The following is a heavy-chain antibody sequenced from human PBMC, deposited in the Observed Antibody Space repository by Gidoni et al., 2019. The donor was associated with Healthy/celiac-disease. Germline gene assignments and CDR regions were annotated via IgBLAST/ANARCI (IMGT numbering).Heavy chain of an antibody. J-gene: IGHJ6*02. V-gene: IGHV3-23*01. CDR3: AKAWQFSSTRPYGMDV. CDR1: VFPFRSYA. Sequence: EVQLLESGGGLVQPGGSLRLSCSASVFPFRSYAMSWVRQAPGKGLVWVSAISGSGGSTYYADSVKGRFTISRDNSKNTLYLQMNSLRAEDTAVYYCAKAWQFSSTRPYGMDVWGQGTTVTVSS. D-gene: IGHD2-2*01. CDR2: ISGSGGST.